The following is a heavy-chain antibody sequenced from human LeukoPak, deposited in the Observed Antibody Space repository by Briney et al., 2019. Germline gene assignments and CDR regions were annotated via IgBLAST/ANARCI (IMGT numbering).Heavy chain of an antibody. Sequence: GGSLRLSCAASGFTFSSYAMHWVRQAPGKGLEWVAVISYDGSNKYYADPVKGRFTISRDNSKNTLYLQMNSLRAEDTAVYYCAREYVTAWTFDIWGQGTMVTVSS. J-gene: IGHJ3*02. D-gene: IGHD2-21*02. CDR2: ISYDGSNK. CDR3: AREYVTAWTFDI. CDR1: GFTFSSYA. V-gene: IGHV3-30*04.